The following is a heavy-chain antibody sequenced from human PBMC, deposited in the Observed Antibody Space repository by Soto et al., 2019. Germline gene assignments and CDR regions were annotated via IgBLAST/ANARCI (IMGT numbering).Heavy chain of an antibody. V-gene: IGHV4-61*08. CDR2: ISSSGTT. J-gene: IGHJ5*02. D-gene: IGHD1-1*01. Sequence: QVQLQESGPGLVKTSETLSLTCIVSGDSVNSGAHYWSWIRQSPGTGLEWIGYISSSGTTTYSPSLRIRPIMSPDTSRNLFSLRLTSVTAADTAISYCARVKRRYGTYSSWFDPWGQGTLVTVSS. CDR1: GDSVNSGAHY. CDR3: ARVKRRYGTYSSWFDP.